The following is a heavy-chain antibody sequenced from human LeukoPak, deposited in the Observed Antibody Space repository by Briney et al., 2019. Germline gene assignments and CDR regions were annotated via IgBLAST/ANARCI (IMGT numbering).Heavy chain of an antibody. D-gene: IGHD3-10*01. V-gene: IGHV4-59*01. CDR1: GGSISSYY. J-gene: IGHJ4*02. Sequence: SETLSLTCTVSGGSISSYYWSWIRQPPGKGLEWIGYVYYSGSTNYNPSLKSRVTISVDTSKNQFSLKLSSVTAADTAVYYCARYQLKGYYKPPLIDYWGQGTLVTVSS. CDR3: ARYQLKGYYKPPLIDY. CDR2: VYYSGST.